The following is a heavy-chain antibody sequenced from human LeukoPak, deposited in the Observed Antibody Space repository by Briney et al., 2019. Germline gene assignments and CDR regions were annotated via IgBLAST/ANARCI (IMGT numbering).Heavy chain of an antibody. V-gene: IGHV4-38-2*02. CDR1: GYSISSGYY. D-gene: IGHD6-13*01. J-gene: IGHJ5*02. Sequence: SETLSLTCTVSGYSISSGYYWGWIRQSPGKGLEWIGSIYNSGSTYYNPSLKSRVTISIDTSKNQFSLKLSSVSAADTAVYYCAREYRSSWYLNWFDPWGQGTLVTVSS. CDR3: AREYRSSWYLNWFDP. CDR2: IYNSGST.